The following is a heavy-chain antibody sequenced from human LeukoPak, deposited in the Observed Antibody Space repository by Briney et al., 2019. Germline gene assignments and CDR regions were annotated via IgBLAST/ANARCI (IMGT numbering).Heavy chain of an antibody. V-gene: IGHV4-38-2*01. CDR2: IYHSGST. CDR1: GYSISSGYY. J-gene: IGHJ3*02. Sequence: SETLSLTCAVSGYSISSGYYWGWIRQPPGKGLEWIGSIYHSGSTYYNPSLKSRVTISVDTSKNQFSLKLSSVTAADTAVYYCASVRDSGSDDLDAFDIWGQGTVVTVSS. D-gene: IGHD1-26*01. CDR3: ASVRDSGSDDLDAFDI.